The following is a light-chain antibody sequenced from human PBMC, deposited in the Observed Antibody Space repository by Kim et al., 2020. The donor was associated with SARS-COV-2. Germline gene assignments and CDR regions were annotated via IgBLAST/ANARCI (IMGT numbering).Light chain of an antibody. V-gene: IGKV1-5*01. Sequence: TLSASIGVTVTITCRDSQSITSGLAWYQQKPGKAPKLLIYAVSSLDSGVPSRFSGSGSGTQFTLTISSLQPDDFATYYCQQHNGYFGGGTKVDIK. CDR2: AVS. CDR1: QSITSG. J-gene: IGKJ4*01. CDR3: QQHNGY.